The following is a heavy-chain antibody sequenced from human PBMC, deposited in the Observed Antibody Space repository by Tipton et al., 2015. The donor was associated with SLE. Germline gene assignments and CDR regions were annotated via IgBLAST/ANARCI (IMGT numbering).Heavy chain of an antibody. Sequence: TLSLTCTVSGVSISSYYWSWIRQPPGKGLEWIGYISSSGSTKYNPSLKSRVTRSVDTSKSQFSLKVNSVTAADTAVYYCARLSGAAFDIWGPGTMVTVSS. CDR2: ISSSGST. V-gene: IGHV4-4*09. D-gene: IGHD1-26*01. CDR3: ARLSGAAFDI. J-gene: IGHJ3*02. CDR1: GVSISSYY.